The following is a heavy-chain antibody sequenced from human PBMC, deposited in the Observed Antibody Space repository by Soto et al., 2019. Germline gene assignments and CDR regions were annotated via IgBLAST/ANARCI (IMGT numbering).Heavy chain of an antibody. J-gene: IGHJ4*02. D-gene: IGHD2-2*01. V-gene: IGHV4-39*01. CDR3: ARLDVVVVPAAYFDY. Sequence: SETLSLTCTVSGCSISSSSYYWGWIRQPPGKGLEWIGSIYYSGSTYYNPSLKSRVTISVDTSKNQFSLKLSSVTAADTAVYYCARLDVVVVPAAYFDYWGQGTLVTVSS. CDR1: GCSISSSSYY. CDR2: IYYSGST.